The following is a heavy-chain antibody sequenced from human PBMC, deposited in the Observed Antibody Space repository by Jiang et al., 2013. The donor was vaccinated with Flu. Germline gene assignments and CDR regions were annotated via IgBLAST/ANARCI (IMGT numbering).Heavy chain of an antibody. V-gene: IGHV1-69*06. J-gene: IGHJ4*02. Sequence: GAEVKKPGSSVKVSCKASGDTFSSNAISWVRQAPGQGPEWMGGIIPIFGTVNYAQKFQGRVTISADKPTSTVYMVLSSLRSEDTAIYYCARGPDISAYYYFYWGQGSLVTVSP. CDR3: ARGPDISAYYYFY. CDR1: GDTFSSNA. D-gene: IGHD3-22*01. CDR2: IIPIFGTV.